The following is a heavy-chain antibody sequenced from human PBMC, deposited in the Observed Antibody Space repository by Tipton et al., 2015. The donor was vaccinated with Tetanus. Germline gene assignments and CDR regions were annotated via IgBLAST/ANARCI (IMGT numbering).Heavy chain of an antibody. V-gene: IGHV4-39*01. D-gene: IGHD6-19*01. CDR3: ASLAVAGTGFDY. CDR2: IYYSGST. J-gene: IGHJ4*02. CDR1: GGSISSSSYY. Sequence: GLVKPSETLSLTCTVSGGSISSSSYYWGWIRQPPGKGLEWIGSIYYSGSTYYNPSLKSRVTISVDTSKNQFSLKLSSVTAADTAVYYCASLAVAGTGFDYWGQGTLVTVSS.